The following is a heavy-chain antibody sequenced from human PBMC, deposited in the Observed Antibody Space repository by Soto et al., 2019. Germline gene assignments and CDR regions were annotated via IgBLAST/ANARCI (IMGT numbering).Heavy chain of an antibody. CDR2: ISAHNGNT. CDR1: GYGFTTYG. D-gene: IGHD1-1*01. CDR3: ARGRYGDY. V-gene: IGHV1-18*01. Sequence: QVHLVLSGAEVKKPGASVKVSCKGSGYGFTTYGITWVRQAPGQGLEWMAWISAHNGNTDYAQNLQGRVTVTRDTSTSTAYMELRSLRSDDTAVYYCARGRYGDYWGQGALVTVSS. J-gene: IGHJ4*02.